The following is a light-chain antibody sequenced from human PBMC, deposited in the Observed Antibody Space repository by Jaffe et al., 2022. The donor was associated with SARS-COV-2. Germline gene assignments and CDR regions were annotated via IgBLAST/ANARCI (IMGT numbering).Light chain of an antibody. CDR2: GKN. V-gene: IGLV3-19*01. J-gene: IGLJ3*02. Sequence: SSELTQDPAVSVALGQTVRITCQGDSLTNYYANWYHQKPGQAPVLIIYGKNNRPSGIPDRFSGSTSGNTASLTITGAQAEDEADYYCNSRDSSGNHWVFGGGTKLTVL. CDR3: NSRDSSGNHWV. CDR1: SLTNYY.